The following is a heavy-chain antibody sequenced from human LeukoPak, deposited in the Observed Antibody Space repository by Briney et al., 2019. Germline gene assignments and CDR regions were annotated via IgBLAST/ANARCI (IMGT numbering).Heavy chain of an antibody. CDR3: ASPRRAYSGHYFDY. J-gene: IGHJ4*02. CDR2: IIPIFGTA. Sequence: SVKVSCKASGGTFSSYAISWVRQAPGQGLEWMGGIIPIFGTANYAQKFQGRVTITADESTSTAYMELSSLRSEDTAVYYCASPRRAYSGHYFDYWGQGTLVTVSS. CDR1: GGTFSSYA. D-gene: IGHD2-15*01. V-gene: IGHV1-69*13.